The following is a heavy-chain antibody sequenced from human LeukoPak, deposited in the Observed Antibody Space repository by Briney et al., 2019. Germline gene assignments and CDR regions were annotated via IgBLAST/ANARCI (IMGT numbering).Heavy chain of an antibody. V-gene: IGHV4-59*01. CDR3: ARGLDGRFGEFDY. J-gene: IGHJ4*02. Sequence: SETLSLTCTVSGGSISSYYWSWIRQPPGKGLEWIGYIYYSGSTNYNPSLKSRVTISVDTSKNQFSLKLSSVTAADTAVYYCARGLDGRFGEFDYWGQGTLVTVSS. CDR1: GGSISSYY. CDR2: IYYSGST. D-gene: IGHD3-10*01.